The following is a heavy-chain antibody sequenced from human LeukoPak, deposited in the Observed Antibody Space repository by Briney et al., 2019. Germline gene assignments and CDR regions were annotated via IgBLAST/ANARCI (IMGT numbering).Heavy chain of an antibody. CDR2: INSDGSST. CDR3: ARDQYDSSGYYVLFDY. J-gene: IGHJ4*02. D-gene: IGHD3-22*01. CDR1: GFTFSSYW. V-gene: IGHV3-74*01. Sequence: GGSLRLSCAASGFTFSSYWMHWVRQAPGKGLVWVSRINSDGSSTSYADSVKGRFTISRDNAKNTLYLQMNSLRAEDTAVYYCARDQYDSSGYYVLFDYWGQGTLVTVSS.